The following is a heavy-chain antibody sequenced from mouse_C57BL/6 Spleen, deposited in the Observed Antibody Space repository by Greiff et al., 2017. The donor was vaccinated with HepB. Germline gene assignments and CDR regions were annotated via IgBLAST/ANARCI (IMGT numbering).Heavy chain of an antibody. CDR3: ARREVYYFDY. V-gene: IGHV1-72*01. Sequence: QVQLKQPGAELVKPGASVKLSCKASGYTFTSYWMHWVKQRPGRGLEWIGRIGPNSGGTKYNEKFKSKATLTVDKPSSTAYMQLSSLTSEDSAVYYCARREVYYFDYWGQGTTLTVSS. CDR1: GYTFTSYW. J-gene: IGHJ2*01. CDR2: IGPNSGGT.